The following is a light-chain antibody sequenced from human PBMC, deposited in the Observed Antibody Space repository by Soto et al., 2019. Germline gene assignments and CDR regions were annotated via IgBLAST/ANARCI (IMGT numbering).Light chain of an antibody. Sequence: EIVLTQSPATLSVSPGDRATLSCRASESVSSNVAWYQQKPGQTPRLLIYGASTRATGVPPRFSGSRSGTEFTLTISSLQSEDFAVYYCQQRSNWPPITFGQGTRLEIK. J-gene: IGKJ5*01. CDR1: ESVSSN. CDR2: GAS. V-gene: IGKV3-15*01. CDR3: QQRSNWPPIT.